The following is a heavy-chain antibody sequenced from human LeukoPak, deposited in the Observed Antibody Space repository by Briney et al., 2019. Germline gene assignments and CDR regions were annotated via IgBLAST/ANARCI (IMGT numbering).Heavy chain of an antibody. D-gene: IGHD5-18*01. V-gene: IGHV3-7*05. CDR1: GFSFNTYW. CDR3: ARGGYRYEY. J-gene: IGHJ4*02. CDR2: IKQDGGER. Sequence: GGSLRLSCAASGFSFNTYWMSWVRQAPRKGLEWVANIKQDGGERYYVDSVKGRFTISRDNAKNSLYLQMNSLRAEDTAVYYCARGGYRYEYWGQGTLVTVSS.